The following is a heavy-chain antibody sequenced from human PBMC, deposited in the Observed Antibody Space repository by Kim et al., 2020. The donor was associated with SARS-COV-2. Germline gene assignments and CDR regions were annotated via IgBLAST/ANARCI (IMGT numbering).Heavy chain of an antibody. V-gene: IGHV3-11*06. CDR2: IDGTSTDT. CDR1: GFSINDVY. Sequence: GGSLRLSCVASGFSINDVYMTWIRQAPGTGLECISYIDGTSTDTNYADSVRGRFTISRDNRKNSVYLQMDSLRVEDTAVYYCARYTRVPESWGQGTLVTVSS. D-gene: IGHD2-2*02. J-gene: IGHJ5*02. CDR3: ARYTRVPES.